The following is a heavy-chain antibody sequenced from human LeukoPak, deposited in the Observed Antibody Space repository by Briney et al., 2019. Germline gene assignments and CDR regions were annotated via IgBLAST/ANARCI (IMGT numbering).Heavy chain of an antibody. CDR1: GFTFSDYY. CDR2: ISSSSYT. J-gene: IGHJ4*02. Sequence: GGSLRLSCAASGFTFSDYYMSWIRQAPGKGLEWVSYISSSSYTNYADSVKGRFTISRDNAKNSLYLQMNSLRAEDTAVYYCAGDSSGWSYFDYWGQGTLVTVSS. CDR3: AGDSSGWSYFDY. D-gene: IGHD6-19*01. V-gene: IGHV3-11*05.